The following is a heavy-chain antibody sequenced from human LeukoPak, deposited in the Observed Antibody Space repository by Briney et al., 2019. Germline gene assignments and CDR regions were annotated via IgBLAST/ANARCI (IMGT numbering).Heavy chain of an antibody. CDR3: AKAMIDMYYFDY. D-gene: IGHD3-22*01. J-gene: IGHJ4*02. Sequence: GGSLRLPCAASGFTLNSYAMSWARQAPGKGLEWVSAISGSGGSTYYADSVKDRFTISRDNSKNTLYLQMNSLGAEDTAVYYCAKAMIDMYYFDYWGQGTLVTVSS. CDR1: GFTLNSYA. V-gene: IGHV3-23*01. CDR2: ISGSGGST.